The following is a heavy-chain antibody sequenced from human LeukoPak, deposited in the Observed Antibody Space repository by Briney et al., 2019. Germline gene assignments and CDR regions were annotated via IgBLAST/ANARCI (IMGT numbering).Heavy chain of an antibody. CDR1: GFTISSYW. Sequence: GGSLRLSCAASGFTISSYWMSWVRQAPGKGLEWVSSISSSSSYIYYADSVKGRFTISRDSAKNSLYLQMNSLRAEDTAVYYCARDLSGSYSAFDIWGQGTMVTVSS. D-gene: IGHD1-26*01. CDR3: ARDLSGSYSAFDI. J-gene: IGHJ3*02. V-gene: IGHV3-21*01. CDR2: ISSSSSYI.